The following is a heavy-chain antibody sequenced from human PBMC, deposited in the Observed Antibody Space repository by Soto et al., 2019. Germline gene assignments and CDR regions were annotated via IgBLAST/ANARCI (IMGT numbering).Heavy chain of an antibody. CDR3: EREDSSGYYQPFDY. CDR1: GFTFSSYS. D-gene: IGHD3-22*01. V-gene: IGHV3-21*01. CDR2: ISGSSSYI. Sequence: GGSLRLSCAASGFTFSSYSMNWVRQAPGKGLEWVSSISGSSSYIYYADSVKGRFTISRDNAKNSLYLQMNSLRAEDTAVYYCEREDSSGYYQPFDYWGQGTLVTVS. J-gene: IGHJ4*02.